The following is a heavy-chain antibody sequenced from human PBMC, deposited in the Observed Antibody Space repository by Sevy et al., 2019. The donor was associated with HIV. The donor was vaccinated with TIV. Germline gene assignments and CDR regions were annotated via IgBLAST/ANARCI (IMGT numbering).Heavy chain of an antibody. J-gene: IGHJ4*02. D-gene: IGHD3-22*01. CDR2: IYYSGST. CDR1: GGSISSYY. CDR3: ARVGGNYDSSGDTYDY. Sequence: SETLSLTCTVSGGSISSYYWSWIRQPPGKGLEWIGYIYYSGSTNYNPSLKSRVTISVDTSKNQFSLKLSSVTAADTAVYYGARVGGNYDSSGDTYDYWGQGTLVTVSS. V-gene: IGHV4-59*01.